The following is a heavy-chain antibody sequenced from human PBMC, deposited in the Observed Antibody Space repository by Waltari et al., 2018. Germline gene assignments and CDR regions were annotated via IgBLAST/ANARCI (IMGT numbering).Heavy chain of an antibody. V-gene: IGHV4-31*03. D-gene: IGHD3-10*01. CDR3: ARDRSTFTMVRGPLSWFDP. J-gene: IGHJ5*02. CDR2: IYYSGST. CDR1: GGSISSGGYY. Sequence: QVQLQESGPGLVKPSQTLSLTCTVSGGSISSGGYYWSWIRPHPGKGLEWLGYIYYSGSTYYNPSLKSRVTISVDTSKNQFSLKLSSVTAADTAVYYCARDRSTFTMVRGPLSWFDPWGQGTLVTVSS.